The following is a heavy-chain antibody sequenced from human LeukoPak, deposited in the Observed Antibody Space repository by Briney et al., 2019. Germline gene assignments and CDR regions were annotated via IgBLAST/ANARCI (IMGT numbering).Heavy chain of an antibody. Sequence: ASVKVSCKASGGTFSSYAISWVRQAPGQGLEWMGGIIPIFGTANYAQKFQGRVTITADESTSTAYMELSSLRSEDTAVYYCAKEAGSSSGGWFDPWGQGTLVTVSS. D-gene: IGHD6-13*01. V-gene: IGHV1-69*13. CDR2: IIPIFGTA. CDR1: GGTFSSYA. CDR3: AKEAGSSSGGWFDP. J-gene: IGHJ5*02.